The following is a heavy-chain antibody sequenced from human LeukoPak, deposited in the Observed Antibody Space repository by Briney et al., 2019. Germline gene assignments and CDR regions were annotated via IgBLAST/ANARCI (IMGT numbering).Heavy chain of an antibody. CDR1: GGYISSYY. J-gene: IGHJ3*02. D-gene: IGHD4-17*01. CDR2: IYYSGST. Sequence: SETLSLTCTVSGGYISSYYWSWIRQPPGKGLEWIGYIYYSGSTNYNPSLKSRVTISVDTSKNQFSLKLSSVTAADTAVYYCARHDYGDYVGLGAFDIWGQGTMVTVSS. CDR3: ARHDYGDYVGLGAFDI. V-gene: IGHV4-59*08.